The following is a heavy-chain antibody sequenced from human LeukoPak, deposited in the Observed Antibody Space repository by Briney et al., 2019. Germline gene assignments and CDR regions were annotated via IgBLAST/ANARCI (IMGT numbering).Heavy chain of an antibody. CDR2: ISSSSRYI. CDR1: GFTFSSYS. D-gene: IGHD3/OR15-3a*01. Sequence: GGSLRLSCAASGFTFSSYSMNWVRQAPGKGLEWVSSISSSSRYIYYADSVKGRFTISIDNAKNSLSLQMNSLRAEDTAVYYCASGLVIMWFDYWGQGTLVTVSS. J-gene: IGHJ4*02. V-gene: IGHV3-21*01. CDR3: ASGLVIMWFDY.